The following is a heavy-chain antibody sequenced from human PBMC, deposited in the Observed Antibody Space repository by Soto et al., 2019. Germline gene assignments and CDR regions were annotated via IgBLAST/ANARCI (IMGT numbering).Heavy chain of an antibody. CDR3: ARNDGSGRYSYYYYYGMDV. D-gene: IGHD3-10*01. V-gene: IGHV4-31*03. J-gene: IGHJ6*02. CDR1: GSSISSGGYY. Sequence: SETLSLTCTVSGSSISSGGYYWSWIRQHPGKGLEWIGYIYYSGSTYYNPSLKSRVTISVDTSKNQFSLKLSSVTAADTAVYYCARNDGSGRYSYYYYYGMDVWGQGTTVTVSS. CDR2: IYYSGST.